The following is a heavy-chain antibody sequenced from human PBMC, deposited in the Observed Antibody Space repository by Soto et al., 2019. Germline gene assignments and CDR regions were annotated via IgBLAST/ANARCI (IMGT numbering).Heavy chain of an antibody. CDR1: GFTFSSYG. CDR3: AREKYSRDYYDSSGFNNWFDP. J-gene: IGHJ5*02. CDR2: IWYDGSNK. Sequence: QVQLVESGGGVVQPGRSLRLSCAASGFTFSSYGMHWVRQAPGKGLEWVAVIWYDGSNKYYADSVKGRFTISRDNSKNTLYLQMNSLRAEDTAVYYCAREKYSRDYYDSSGFNNWFDPWGQGTLVTVSS. D-gene: IGHD3-22*01. V-gene: IGHV3-33*01.